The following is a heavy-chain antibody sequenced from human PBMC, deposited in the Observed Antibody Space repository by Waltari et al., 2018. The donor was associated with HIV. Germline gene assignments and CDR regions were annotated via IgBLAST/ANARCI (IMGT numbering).Heavy chain of an antibody. CDR1: GHTFNRCG. CDR3: ARVRSSSWSPWYIDY. J-gene: IGHJ4*02. Sequence: HVQPVQSGDEVKKPGDSVKVYCNASGHTFNRCGISWVRQAPGQGLEWMGWISSYNGHTNYAQKLQGRVTMTTDTSTNTAYMELRSLRSDDTAVYYCARVRSSSWSPWYIDYWGQGTPVTVSS. D-gene: IGHD6-13*01. CDR2: ISSYNGHT. V-gene: IGHV1-18*01.